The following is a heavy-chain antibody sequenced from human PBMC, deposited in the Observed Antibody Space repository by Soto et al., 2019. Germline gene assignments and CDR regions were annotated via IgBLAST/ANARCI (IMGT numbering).Heavy chain of an antibody. D-gene: IGHD3-22*01. Sequence: ASVKVSCKASGYTFTGYYMHWVRQAPGQGLEWMGWINPNSGGTNYAQKFQGRVTMTRDTSISTAYMELSRLRSDDTAVYYCARDEQGYYDSSGYKSYYYYGMDVWGQGTTVTVSS. CDR3: ARDEQGYYDSSGYKSYYYYGMDV. CDR1: GYTFTGYY. J-gene: IGHJ6*02. CDR2: INPNSGGT. V-gene: IGHV1-2*02.